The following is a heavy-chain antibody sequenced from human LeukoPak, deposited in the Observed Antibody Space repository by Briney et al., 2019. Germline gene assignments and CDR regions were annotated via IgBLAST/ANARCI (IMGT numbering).Heavy chain of an antibody. CDR3: AGTYYYGSGIYDF. CDR1: GFTFSDYY. Sequence: PGGSLRLSCAASGFTFSDYYMSWIRQATGKGLEWVSYISRSGSTIYYADSVKGRYTISRDNAKNSLYLQMNSLRAEDTAVYYCAGTYYYGSGIYDFWGQGTLVIVSS. J-gene: IGHJ4*02. V-gene: IGHV3-11*04. CDR2: ISRSGSTI. D-gene: IGHD3-10*01.